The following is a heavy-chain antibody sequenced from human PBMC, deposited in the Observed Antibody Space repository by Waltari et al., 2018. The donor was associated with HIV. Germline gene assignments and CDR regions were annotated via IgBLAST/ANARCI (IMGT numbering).Heavy chain of an antibody. CDR2: MNPNSGNT. J-gene: IGHJ3*02. Sequence: QVQLVQSGAEVKKPGASVKVSCKASGYTFTNYDINRVRQATEQGLEWMGWMNPNSGNTGYAQKFQGRVTMTRNTSISTAYMELSSLRSEDTAVYYCARGYSYDRSGEAFDIWGQGTMVTVSS. V-gene: IGHV1-8*01. CDR3: ARGYSYDRSGEAFDI. CDR1: GYTFTNYD. D-gene: IGHD3-22*01.